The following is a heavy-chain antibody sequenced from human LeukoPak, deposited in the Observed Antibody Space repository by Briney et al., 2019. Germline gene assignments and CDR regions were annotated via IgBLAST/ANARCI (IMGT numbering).Heavy chain of an antibody. V-gene: IGHV3-74*01. J-gene: IGHJ6*02. Sequence: GGSLRLSCAVSEITVSKYWMHWVRQVPGKGLVWVSRIHSDGRTTDYADSVKGRFTITRDSAKNTLYLEMNSLRVEDTAVYYCTRDANHYGGMDVWGQGTTVTVSS. CDR3: TRDANHYGGMDV. CDR2: IHSDGRTT. CDR1: EITVSKYW.